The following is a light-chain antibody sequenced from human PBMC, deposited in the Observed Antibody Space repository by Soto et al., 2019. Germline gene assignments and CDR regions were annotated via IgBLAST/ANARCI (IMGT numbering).Light chain of an antibody. V-gene: IGLV2-14*01. CDR1: SSDVGGYNY. Sequence: QSVLTQPASVSGSPGQSITISCTGTSSDVGGYNYVSWYQQHPGKAPKLMIYEVSNRPSGVSNRFSGSKSGNTASLTISGLQAEHEADSYCSSYTSSSTTYVSGNGTKVTV. CDR3: SSYTSSSTTYV. J-gene: IGLJ1*01. CDR2: EVS.